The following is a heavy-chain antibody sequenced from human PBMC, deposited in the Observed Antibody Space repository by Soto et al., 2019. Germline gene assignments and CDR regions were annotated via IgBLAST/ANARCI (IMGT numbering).Heavy chain of an antibody. D-gene: IGHD3-16*02. CDR3: AREDEDASYHLDY. J-gene: IGHJ4*02. CDR2: ISPRSGGT. Sequence: ASVKVSCKASGYTFIDYYMHWVRQAPGQGFEWMGRISPRSGGTNYAQKFQGRVTMTWDTSLNTAYMELSSLISEDTAVYYCAREDEDASYHLDYWGQGTLVTVSS. V-gene: IGHV1-2*02. CDR1: GYTFIDYY.